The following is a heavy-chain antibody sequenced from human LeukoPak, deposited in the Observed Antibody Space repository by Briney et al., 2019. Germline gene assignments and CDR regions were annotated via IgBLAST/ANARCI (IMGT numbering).Heavy chain of an antibody. Sequence: PGGSLRPSCAASGFTFSNAWMSWVRQAPGKGLEWVGRIKSKTDGGTTDYAAPVKGRFTISRDDSKNTLYLQMNSLKTEDTAVYYCTTDPAWCPVPYFDYWGQGTLVTVSS. CDR2: IKSKTDGGTT. V-gene: IGHV3-15*01. CDR3: TTDPAWCPVPYFDY. J-gene: IGHJ4*02. D-gene: IGHD2-8*01. CDR1: GFTFSNAW.